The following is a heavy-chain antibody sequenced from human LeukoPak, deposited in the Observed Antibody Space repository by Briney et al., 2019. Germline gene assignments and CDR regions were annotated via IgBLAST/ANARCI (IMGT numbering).Heavy chain of an antibody. J-gene: IGHJ1*01. D-gene: IGHD6-19*01. Sequence: PGGSLRLSCAASGFTFSSYGMHWVRQAPGKELEWVAVILSDGSKEFYTDSVKGRFTISRDNSKNTLYLQMNSLRAEDTAVYYCAKDLFMAGTRRWGQGILVTVSS. CDR1: GFTFSSYG. V-gene: IGHV3-33*06. CDR2: ILSDGSKE. CDR3: AKDLFMAGTRR.